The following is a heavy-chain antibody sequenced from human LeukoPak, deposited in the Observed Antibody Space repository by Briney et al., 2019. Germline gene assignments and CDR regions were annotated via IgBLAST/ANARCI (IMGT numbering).Heavy chain of an antibody. CDR3: ARNLIPEQLVLNF. CDR2: INHSGST. V-gene: IGHV4-34*01. CDR1: GGSFSGYY. D-gene: IGHD6-13*01. Sequence: SETLSLTCAVYGGSFSGYYWSWIRQPPGKGLEWIGEINHSGSTNYNPSLKSRVTISVDTSKNQFSLKLSSVTPEDTAVYYCARNLIPEQLVLNFWGQGTLVTVSS. J-gene: IGHJ4*02.